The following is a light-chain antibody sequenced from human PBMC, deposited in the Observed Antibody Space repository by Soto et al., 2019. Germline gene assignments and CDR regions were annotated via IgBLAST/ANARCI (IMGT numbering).Light chain of an antibody. V-gene: IGKV1-39*01. J-gene: IGKJ2*01. CDR1: QSISSY. Sequence: DIQMTQSPSSLSASVGDRVTITCRASQSISSYLNWYRQKPGKAPKLLIYAASSLQSGVPSRFSGSGSGTDFTLTISSLQPEDFATYYCQQRGTFGQGTKLEIK. CDR2: AAS. CDR3: QQRGT.